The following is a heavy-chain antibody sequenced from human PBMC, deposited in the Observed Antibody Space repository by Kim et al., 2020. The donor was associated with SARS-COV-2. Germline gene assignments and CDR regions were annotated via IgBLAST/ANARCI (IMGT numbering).Heavy chain of an antibody. J-gene: IGHJ3*02. D-gene: IGHD3-22*01. CDR1: GFTFSSYG. CDR3: AKRGYYDSSGCQMCAFD. CDR2: ISYDGSNK. V-gene: IGHV3-30*18. Sequence: GGSLRLSCAASGFTFSSYGMHWVRQAPGKGLEWVAVISYDGSNKYYADSVKGRFTISRDNSKNTLYLQMNSLRAEDTAVYYCAKRGYYDSSGCQMCAFD.